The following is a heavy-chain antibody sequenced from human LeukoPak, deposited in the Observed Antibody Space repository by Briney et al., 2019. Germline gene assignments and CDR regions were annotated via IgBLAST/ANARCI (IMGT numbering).Heavy chain of an antibody. J-gene: IGHJ6*02. CDR2: ISHDGSNK. CDR3: ARDRPGDDILTGYYPSPYYYYGMDV. CDR1: GFIFSDYA. D-gene: IGHD3-9*01. Sequence: QTGGSLRLSCAASGFIFSDYALHWVRQAPGKGLEWVAIISHDGSNKYYADSVKGRFTISRDNSKNTLYLQMNSLRAEDTAVYYCARDRPGDDILTGYYPSPYYYYGMDVWGQGTTVTVSS. V-gene: IGHV3-30*04.